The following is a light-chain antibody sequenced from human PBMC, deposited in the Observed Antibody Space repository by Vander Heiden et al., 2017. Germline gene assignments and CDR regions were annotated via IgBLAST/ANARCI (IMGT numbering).Light chain of an antibody. CDR2: DDS. V-gene: IGLV3-21*02. J-gene: IGLJ3*02. CDR3: QVWDSSSDHRV. CDR1: HSGGKR. Sequence: SYVLTQPPSVPVAPRQTARTTCRGNHSGGKRLPWYQQKPGQAPVLVVYDDSDRPSGIPERFSGSNSGNTATLTTSRVEAGDEADYYCQVWDSSSDHRVFGGGTKLTVL.